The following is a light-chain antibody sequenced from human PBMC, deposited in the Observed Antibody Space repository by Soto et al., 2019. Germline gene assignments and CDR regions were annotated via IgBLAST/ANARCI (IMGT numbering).Light chain of an antibody. V-gene: IGKV1-5*03. CDR1: QSINNW. J-gene: IGKJ1*01. CDR3: QEYNSYWT. CDR2: KAS. Sequence: DIQMTQSPSTLSASVGDRVTLTCRASQSINNWLAWYQQKPGKAPKLLIYKASSLESGVPSSFSGSGSGTEFTLTISSLQPDDFATYYCQEYNSYWTFGKGTKVEIK.